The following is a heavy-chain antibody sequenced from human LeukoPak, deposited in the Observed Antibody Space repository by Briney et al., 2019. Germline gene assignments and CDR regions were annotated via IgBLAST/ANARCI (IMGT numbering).Heavy chain of an antibody. V-gene: IGHV3-23*01. J-gene: IGHJ6*02. CDR1: GFTFSSYA. CDR3: AREDSSSSLEYYYYGMDV. CDR2: ISGGGDST. D-gene: IGHD6-6*01. Sequence: GGSLRLSCAASGFTFSSYAMSWVRQAPGKGLEWVSAISGGGDSTYYADSVKGRFTISRDNSKNTLYLQMNSLRAEDTAVYYCAREDSSSSLEYYYYGMDVWGQGTTVTVSS.